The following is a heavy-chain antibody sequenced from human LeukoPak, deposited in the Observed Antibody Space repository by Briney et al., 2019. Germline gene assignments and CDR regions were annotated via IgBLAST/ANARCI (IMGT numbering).Heavy chain of an antibody. CDR2: IGIDSGNT. CDR3: ARDYKYAFDN. Sequence: GRSLRLSCAASGFTFSDNSINWVRQPPGRGRGWVSYIGIDSGNTNYAASVKGRFTISGDKAKNSLYLQMNSLRVEDTAVYYCARDYKYAFDNWGQGTLVTVSS. V-gene: IGHV3-21*05. CDR1: GFTFSDNS. D-gene: IGHD5-24*01. J-gene: IGHJ4*02.